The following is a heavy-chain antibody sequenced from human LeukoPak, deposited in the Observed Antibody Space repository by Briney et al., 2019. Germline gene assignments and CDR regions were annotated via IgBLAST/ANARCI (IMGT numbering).Heavy chain of an antibody. D-gene: IGHD1-26*01. V-gene: IGHV3-43D*03. J-gene: IGHJ4*02. CDR1: GFTFDDYA. Sequence: KAGGSLRLSCAASGFTFDDYAMHWVRHAPGKGLEWVSLISWDGGSTYYADSVKGRFTISRDNSKNSLYLQMNSLRAEDTALYYCAKDGGYSGSQAYFDYWGQGTLVTVSS. CDR3: AKDGGYSGSQAYFDY. CDR2: ISWDGGST.